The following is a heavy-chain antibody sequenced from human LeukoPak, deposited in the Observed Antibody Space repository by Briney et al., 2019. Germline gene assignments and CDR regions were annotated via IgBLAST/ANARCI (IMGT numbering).Heavy chain of an antibody. Sequence: SETLSLTCAVYGGSFSGYYWSWILQPPGKGLEWIGEVNHSGSTNYNPSLKSRVTISVDTSKNQFSLKLSSVTAADTAVYYCARGGPYYDILTGYYPDNWFDPWGQGTLVTVSS. CDR2: VNHSGST. V-gene: IGHV4-34*01. CDR3: ARGGPYYDILTGYYPDNWFDP. J-gene: IGHJ5*02. D-gene: IGHD3-9*01. CDR1: GGSFSGYY.